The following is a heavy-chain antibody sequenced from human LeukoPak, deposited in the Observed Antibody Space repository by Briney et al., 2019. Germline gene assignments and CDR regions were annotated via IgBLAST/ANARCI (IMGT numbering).Heavy chain of an antibody. CDR1: GYTFTSNS. J-gene: IGHJ4*02. CDR3: ARGLSANSDY. V-gene: IGHV7-4-1*02. Sequence: ASVKVSCKASGYTFTSNSINWVRQAPGQGLEWMGWISTNTGNPTYAQGFTGRFVFSMDTSVSTAYLEISSLKAEDTAVYYCARGLSANSDYWGQGTLVTVSS. D-gene: IGHD4/OR15-4a*01. CDR2: ISTNTGNP.